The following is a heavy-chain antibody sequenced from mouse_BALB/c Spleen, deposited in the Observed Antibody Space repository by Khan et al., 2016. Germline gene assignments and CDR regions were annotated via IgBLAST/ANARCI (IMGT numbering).Heavy chain of an antibody. CDR2: INPSTGYT. CDR1: GYTFTSYW. V-gene: IGHV1-7*01. Sequence: QVQLQQSGAELAKPGASVKMSCKASGYTFTSYWMHWVKQRLGKGWEGFGSINPSTGYTEYNQKFKDKPNLTADKSSSTAYMQLSSLTSEDSAVYYCARWAYYGNYLFAYWGQGTLVTVSA. CDR3: ARWAYYGNYLFAY. J-gene: IGHJ3*01. D-gene: IGHD2-10*01.